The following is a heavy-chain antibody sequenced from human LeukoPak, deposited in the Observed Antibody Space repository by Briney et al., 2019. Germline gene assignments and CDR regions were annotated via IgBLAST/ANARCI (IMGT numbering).Heavy chain of an antibody. D-gene: IGHD2-2*01. Sequence: ASVKVSCKASGYTFTSYAMNWVRQAPGQGLEWMGGIIPIFGTANYAQKFQGRVTVTTDESTSTAYMELSSLRSEDTAVYYCARARNAYCSSTSCYSFRADAFDIWGQGTMVTVSS. CDR2: IIPIFGTA. CDR3: ARARNAYCSSTSCYSFRADAFDI. V-gene: IGHV1-69*05. CDR1: GYTFTSYA. J-gene: IGHJ3*02.